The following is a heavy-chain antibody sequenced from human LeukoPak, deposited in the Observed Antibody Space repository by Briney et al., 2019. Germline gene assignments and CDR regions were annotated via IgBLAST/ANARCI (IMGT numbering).Heavy chain of an antibody. CDR1: GCTFTGYS. CDR2: ISGDGGST. J-gene: IGHJ4*02. D-gene: IGHD3-10*01. V-gene: IGHV3-43*02. Sequence: GGSLKLSCEASGCTFTGYSMHWVRQAPGKGLEWVSLISGDGGSTYYADSVKGRFTISRDNSNNSAYLQLNVLTTEQSAVYDCASVVIRLPSHLDYRGQGTRVTVSS. CDR3: ASVVIRLPSHLDY.